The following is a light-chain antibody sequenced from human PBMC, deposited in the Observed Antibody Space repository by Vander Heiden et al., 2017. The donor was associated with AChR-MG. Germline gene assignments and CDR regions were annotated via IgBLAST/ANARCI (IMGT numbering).Light chain of an antibody. J-gene: IGKJ2*01. CDR2: VAS. CDR1: ENSGRD. Sequence: DTEMTQSPSSLSASVGDRVTITCRARENSGRDLNWYQHKTGKAPKLLIYVASALQDGVPSRFSGSGSATNFPLTIGSLRPEDFGTYYCQQSNTKPYTFGQGTKVENK. V-gene: IGKV1-39*01. CDR3: QQSNTKPYT.